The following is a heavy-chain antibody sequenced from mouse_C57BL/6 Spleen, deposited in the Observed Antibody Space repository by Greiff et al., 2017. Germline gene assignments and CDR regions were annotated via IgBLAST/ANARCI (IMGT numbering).Heavy chain of an antibody. CDR2: INPNYGTT. Sequence: EVQRVESGPELVKPGASVKISCKASGYSFTDYNMNWVKQSNGKSLEWIGVINPNYGTTSYNQKFQGKATLTVDQSSSTAYMQLNSLTSEDSAVYYCASYDYDLSYWYFDVWGTGTTVTVSS. D-gene: IGHD2-4*01. CDR1: GYSFTDYN. V-gene: IGHV1-39*01. CDR3: ASYDYDLSYWYFDV. J-gene: IGHJ1*03.